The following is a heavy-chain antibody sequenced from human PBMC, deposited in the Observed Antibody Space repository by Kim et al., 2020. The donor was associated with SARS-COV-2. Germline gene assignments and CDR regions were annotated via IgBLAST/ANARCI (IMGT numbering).Heavy chain of an antibody. CDR3: ARELMVRGVIPDDAFDI. CDR1: GFTFSSYA. V-gene: IGHV3-30*04. Sequence: GGSLRLSCAASGFTFSSYAMHWVRQAPGKGLEWVAVISYDGSNKYYADSVKGRFTISRDNSKNTLYLQMNSLRAEDTAVYYCARELMVRGVIPDDAFDI. J-gene: IGHJ3*02. D-gene: IGHD3-10*01. CDR2: ISYDGSNK.